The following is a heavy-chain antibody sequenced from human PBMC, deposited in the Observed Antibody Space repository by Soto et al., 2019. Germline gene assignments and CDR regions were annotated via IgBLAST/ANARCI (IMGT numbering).Heavy chain of an antibody. D-gene: IGHD3-10*01. V-gene: IGHV4-39*01. CDR1: GGSISSSSYY. Sequence: PSETLSLTCTVSGGSISSSSYYWGWIRQPPGKGLEWIGNIYYSGSTYYNPSLKSRVTISVDTSKNQFSLKLSSVTAADTAVYYCARGVVLIRFGELLQRGTWFDPWGQGTLVTVSS. J-gene: IGHJ5*02. CDR3: ARGVVLIRFGELLQRGTWFDP. CDR2: IYYSGST.